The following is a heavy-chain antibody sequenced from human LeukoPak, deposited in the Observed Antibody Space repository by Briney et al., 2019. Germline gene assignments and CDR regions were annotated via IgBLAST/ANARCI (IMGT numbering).Heavy chain of an antibody. CDR1: GGTFISYA. J-gene: IGHJ6*02. D-gene: IGHD3-10*01. CDR3: ARDKPSGDPEASHGDYYYGMDV. Sequence: SVKVSCKASGGTFISYAISWVRQAPGQGLEWMGGIIPIFGTANYAQKFQGRVTITADESTSTAYMELSSLRSEDTAVYYCARDKPSGDPEASHGDYYYGMDVWGQGTTVTVSS. CDR2: IIPIFGTA. V-gene: IGHV1-69*13.